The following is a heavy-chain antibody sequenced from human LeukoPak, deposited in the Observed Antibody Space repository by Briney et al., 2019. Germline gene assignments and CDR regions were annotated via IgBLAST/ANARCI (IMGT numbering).Heavy chain of an antibody. CDR3: ARGATLVTRDWFDP. V-gene: IGHV4-59*01. CDR1: GGSISSYY. D-gene: IGHD4-23*01. CDR2: IYYSGST. Sequence: PSETLSLTCTVSGGSISSYYWSWIRQSPGKGLEWIGYIYYSGSTNYNPSLKSRVTISIDTSKKQFSLKLSSVTAADTAVYYCARGATLVTRDWFDPWGQGTLVTVSS. J-gene: IGHJ5*02.